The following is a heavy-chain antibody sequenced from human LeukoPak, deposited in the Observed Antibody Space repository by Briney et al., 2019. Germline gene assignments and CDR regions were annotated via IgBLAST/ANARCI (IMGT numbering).Heavy chain of an antibody. CDR1: GGSISSGDYY. J-gene: IGHJ6*03. CDR3: AREPPGLERGRPANMDV. CDR2: IYYSGST. D-gene: IGHD3-10*01. Sequence: SETLSLTCTVSGGSISSGDYYWSWIRQPPGKGLEWIGYIYYSGSTYYNPSLKSRVTISVDTSKNQFSLKLSSVTAADTAVYYCAREPPGLERGRPANMDVWGKGTTVTVSS. V-gene: IGHV4-30-4*08.